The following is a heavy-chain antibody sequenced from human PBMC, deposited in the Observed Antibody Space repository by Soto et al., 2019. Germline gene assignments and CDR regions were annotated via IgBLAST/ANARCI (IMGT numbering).Heavy chain of an antibody. D-gene: IGHD3-22*01. CDR3: ARWNQDKYYYDSSGYYYYYGMDV. CDR1: GYSFTSYW. Sequence: GESLKISCKGSGYSFTSYWIGWVRQMPGKGLEWMEIIYPGDSDTRYSPSFQGQVTISADKSISTAYLQWSSLKASDTAMYYCARWNQDKYYYDSSGYYYYYGMDVWGQGTTVTVSS. J-gene: IGHJ6*02. CDR2: IYPGDSDT. V-gene: IGHV5-51*01.